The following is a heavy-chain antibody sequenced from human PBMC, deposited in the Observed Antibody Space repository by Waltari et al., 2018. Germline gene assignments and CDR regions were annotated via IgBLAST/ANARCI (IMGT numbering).Heavy chain of an antibody. J-gene: IGHJ4*02. CDR3: ARGDSSGWLFDY. Sequence: EVQLVESGGGLVQPGGSLRLSGAASGFPFSTNWMGWVRQAPGKGLEWVANIVPDGSRNNYVDSVKGRFTISRDNAKNSLSLQMNSLGVEDTAVYYCARGDSSGWLFDYWGQGTLVTVSS. CDR2: IVPDGSRN. D-gene: IGHD6-19*01. V-gene: IGHV3-7*01. CDR1: GFPFSTNW.